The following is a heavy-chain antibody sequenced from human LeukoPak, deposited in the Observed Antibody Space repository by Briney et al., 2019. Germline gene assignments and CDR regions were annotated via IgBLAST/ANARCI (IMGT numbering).Heavy chain of an antibody. CDR1: GGSISSRSYY. CDR3: ARHTYGDYYMDV. J-gene: IGHJ6*03. V-gene: IGHV4-39*01. Sequence: PSETLSLTCTVYGGSISSRSYYWGWLRQPPGKGLEWIGSIYYSGSTHYNPSLKSRVTISVDTTKNQFSLKLSSVTAADTAVYYCARHTYGDYYMDVWGKGTAVAVSS. D-gene: IGHD4-17*01. CDR2: IYYSGST.